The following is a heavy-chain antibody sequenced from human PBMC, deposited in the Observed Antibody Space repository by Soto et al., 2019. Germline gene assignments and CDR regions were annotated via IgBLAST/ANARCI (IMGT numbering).Heavy chain of an antibody. V-gene: IGHV3-21*01. CDR2: ISRSSTYI. J-gene: IGHJ5*02. Sequence: GGSVRLSCVVSGFPVSSSNRNWVRQTQGKGLEWVSFISRSSTYIYYADSVKGRFTISRDDAENSLFLQMNSLRAEDTAVYYCARGVLPISSTSWFDPWGQGTLVTVSS. CDR3: ARGVLPISSTSWFDP. CDR1: GFPVSSSN. D-gene: IGHD3-16*01.